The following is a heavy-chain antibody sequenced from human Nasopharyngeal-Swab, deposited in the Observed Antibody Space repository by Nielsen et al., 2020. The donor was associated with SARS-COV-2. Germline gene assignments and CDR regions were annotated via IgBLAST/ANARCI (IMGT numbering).Heavy chain of an antibody. J-gene: IGHJ4*02. CDR2: INSDGSST. CDR3: AMNLYGGNSFDY. D-gene: IGHD4-23*01. CDR1: GFTFSSYW. Sequence: GESLKISCAASGFTFSSYWMHWVRQAPGKGLVWVSRINSDGSSTSYADSVKGRFTISRDNAKNTLYLQMNSLRAEDTAVYYCAMNLYGGNSFDYWGQGTLVTVSS. V-gene: IGHV3-74*01.